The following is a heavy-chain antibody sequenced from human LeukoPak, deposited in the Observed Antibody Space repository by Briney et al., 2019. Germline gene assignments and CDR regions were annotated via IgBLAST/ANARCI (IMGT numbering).Heavy chain of an antibody. V-gene: IGHV3-21*01. J-gene: IGHJ4*02. CDR3: ARPSLYSYGSGRTAFDY. CDR1: GFTFSSYS. Sequence: GGSLRLSCAASGFTFSSYSLNWVRQAPGKGLEWVSSISSSSSYIYYADSVKGRFTISRDNAKNSLYLQMNSLRAEDTAVYYCARPSLYSYGSGRTAFDYWGQGTLVTVSS. D-gene: IGHD5-18*01. CDR2: ISSSSSYI.